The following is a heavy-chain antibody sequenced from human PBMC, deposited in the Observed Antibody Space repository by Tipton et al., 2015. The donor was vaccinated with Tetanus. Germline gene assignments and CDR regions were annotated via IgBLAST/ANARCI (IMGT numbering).Heavy chain of an antibody. CDR1: GYIFTNYW. J-gene: IGHJ4*02. V-gene: IGHV5-51*01. D-gene: IGHD2-8*01. Sequence: QLVQSGGEVKKPGESLKISCKGSGYIFTNYWIGWVRQMPGKGLEWMGIIYPADSDTRYSPSFQAQVTISVDKSINTAYLQWSSLKASDTSMFYCARAHCSDGVCNFDFWGQGALVTVAS. CDR2: IYPADSDT. CDR3: ARAHCSDGVCNFDF.